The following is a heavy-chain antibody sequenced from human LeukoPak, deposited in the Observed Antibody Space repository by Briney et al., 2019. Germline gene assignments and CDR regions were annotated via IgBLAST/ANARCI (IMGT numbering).Heavy chain of an antibody. V-gene: IGHV4-39*01. CDR2: IYYSGST. CDR3: ARPGYCSSTSCYSLAFDI. Sequence: SETLSLTCTVSGGSISSSSYYWGWIRQPPGKGLEWIGSIYYSGSTYYNPSLKSRVTISVDTSKNQFSLKLSSVTAADTAVYYCARPGYCSSTSCYSLAFDIWGQGTMVTVSS. D-gene: IGHD2-2*01. J-gene: IGHJ3*02. CDR1: GGSISSSSYY.